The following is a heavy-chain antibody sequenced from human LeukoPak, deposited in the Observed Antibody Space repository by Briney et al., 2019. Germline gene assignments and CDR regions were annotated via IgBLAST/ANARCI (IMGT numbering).Heavy chain of an antibody. J-gene: IGHJ5*02. D-gene: IGHD1-26*01. V-gene: IGHV1-46*01. Sequence: RASVKVSCKASGYTFTSYYMHWVRQAPGQGLEWMGLINPSGSSTIYAQKFQGRVTMTRDMSTSTDYMELSSLRSEDTAVYYCARDNSVGDYAWWFDPWGQGTLVTVSS. CDR1: GYTFTSYY. CDR3: ARDNSVGDYAWWFDP. CDR2: INPSGSST.